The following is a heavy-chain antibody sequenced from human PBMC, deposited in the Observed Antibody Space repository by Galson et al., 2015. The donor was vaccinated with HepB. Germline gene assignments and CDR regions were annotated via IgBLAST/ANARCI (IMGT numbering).Heavy chain of an antibody. D-gene: IGHD6-19*01. CDR2: IIPILGIA. V-gene: IGHV1-69*04. CDR1: GGTFSSYA. J-gene: IGHJ5*02. CDR3: ARAVEWEYSSGWYLPNNWFDP. Sequence: SVKVSCKASGGTFSSYAISWVRQAPGQGLEWMGRIIPILGIANYAQKFQGRVTITADKSTSTAYMELSSLRSEDTAVYYCARAVEWEYSSGWYLPNNWFDPWGQGTLVTVSS.